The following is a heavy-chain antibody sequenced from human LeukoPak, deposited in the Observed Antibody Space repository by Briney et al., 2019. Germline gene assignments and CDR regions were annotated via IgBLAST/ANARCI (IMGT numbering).Heavy chain of an antibody. V-gene: IGHV3-66*03. CDR2: LYSNGNT. CDR3: ARDGWGSLEFDY. J-gene: IGHJ4*02. CDR1: GFSVSDNY. Sequence: PGGSLRLSCKASGFSVSDNYMSWVRQAPGKGLEWLSVLYSNGNTYCIDSVKGRFSISRDNSKNTLYLQMNSLRPEDTAVYYCARDGWGSLEFDYRGQGTLVTVPS. D-gene: IGHD3-10*01.